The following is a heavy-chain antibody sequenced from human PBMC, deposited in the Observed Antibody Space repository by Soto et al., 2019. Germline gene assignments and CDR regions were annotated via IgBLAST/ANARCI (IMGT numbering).Heavy chain of an antibody. D-gene: IGHD7-27*01. J-gene: IGHJ4*02. V-gene: IGHV4-31*03. CDR2: IYYSGST. Sequence: SETLSLTSPVSGGSISSGGYYWSWIRQHPGKGLEWIGYIYYSGSTNYNPSLKSRVTISVDTSKNQFSLKLSSVTAADTAVYYCARGWGRIFDYWGQGTLVTVSS. CDR3: ARGWGRIFDY. CDR1: GGSISSGGYY.